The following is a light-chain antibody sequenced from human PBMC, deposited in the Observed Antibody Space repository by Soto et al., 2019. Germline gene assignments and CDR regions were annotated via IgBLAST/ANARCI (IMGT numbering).Light chain of an antibody. CDR3: QQYNNWPPWT. Sequence: DIQMTQSPSTLSASVGDRVTITCRASQSISSWLAWYQRKPGKAPKLLIYKASSLESGVPSRFSGSGSGTEFTLTISSLQSEDFAVYYCQQYNNWPPWTFGQGTKVEIK. CDR1: QSISSW. CDR2: KAS. J-gene: IGKJ1*01. V-gene: IGKV1-5*03.